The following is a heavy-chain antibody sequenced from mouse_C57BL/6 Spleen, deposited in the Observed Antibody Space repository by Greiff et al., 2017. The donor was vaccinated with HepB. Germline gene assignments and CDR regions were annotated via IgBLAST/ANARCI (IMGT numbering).Heavy chain of an antibody. V-gene: IGHV1-15*01. J-gene: IGHJ1*03. CDR2: IDPETGGT. CDR3: DYYYGSRRDWYFDV. D-gene: IGHD1-1*01. Sequence: LVESGAELVRPGASVTLSCKASGYTFTDYEMHWVKQTPVHGLEWIGAIDPETGGTAYNQKFKGKAILTADKSSSTAYMELRSLTSEDSAVYYCDYYYGSRRDWYFDVWGTGTTVTVSS. CDR1: GYTFTDYE.